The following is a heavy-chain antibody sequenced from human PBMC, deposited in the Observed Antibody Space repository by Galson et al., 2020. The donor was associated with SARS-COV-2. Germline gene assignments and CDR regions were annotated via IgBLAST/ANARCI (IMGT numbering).Heavy chain of an antibody. CDR1: GYTFTGYY. V-gene: IGHV1-2*02. Sequence: GESLKISCKASGYTFTGYYMHWVRQAPGQGLEWMGWINPNSGGTNYAQKFQGRVTMTRDTSISTAYMELSRLRSDDTAVYYCARSVVVRPVTPGGYWGQGTLVTVSS. J-gene: IGHJ4*02. D-gene: IGHD3-10*01. CDR3: ARSVVVRPVTPGGY. CDR2: INPNSGGT.